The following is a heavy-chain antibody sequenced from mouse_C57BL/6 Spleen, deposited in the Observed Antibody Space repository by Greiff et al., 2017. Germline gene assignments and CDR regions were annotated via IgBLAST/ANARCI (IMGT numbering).Heavy chain of an antibody. Sequence: VQLQQSGPELVKPGASVKISCKASGYTFTDYYMNWVKQSHGKSLEWIGDINPNNGGTSYNQKFKGKATLTVDKSSSTAYMELRSLTSEDSAVYYCAIDYAGAYWGQGTLVTVSA. J-gene: IGHJ3*01. CDR3: AIDYAGAY. V-gene: IGHV1-26*01. D-gene: IGHD2-4*01. CDR1: GYTFTDYY. CDR2: INPNNGGT.